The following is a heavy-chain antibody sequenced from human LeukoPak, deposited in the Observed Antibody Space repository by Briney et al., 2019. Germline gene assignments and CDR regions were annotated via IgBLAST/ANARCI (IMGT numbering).Heavy chain of an antibody. CDR2: ISWDGRST. Sequence: PGGSLRLSCAASGFIFDDFTIHWVRQTPGKGLEWVSLISWDGRSTYHADSVKGRFTISRDNNKNSLYLQMNSLTTGDTALYYCVKDMRAARRAGGGVVPAAPFDYWGQGTRVTVSS. J-gene: IGHJ4*02. CDR1: GFIFDDFT. D-gene: IGHD2-2*01. CDR3: VKDMRAARRAGGGVVPAAPFDY. V-gene: IGHV3-43*01.